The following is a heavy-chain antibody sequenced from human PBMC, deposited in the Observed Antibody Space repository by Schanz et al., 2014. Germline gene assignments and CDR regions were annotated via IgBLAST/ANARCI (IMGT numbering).Heavy chain of an antibody. Sequence: QVQLVQSGAEVKEPGASVKVSCKASAYTFTVYYMHWVRQAPGQGLEWLGWINPTTGNPGYAQGFTGRFVFSFDTSVSTAYLQISGLKAEDTAVYYCARARYGLDVWGQGTTVTVSS. J-gene: IGHJ6*02. V-gene: IGHV7-4-1*02. CDR3: ARARYGLDV. CDR1: AYTFTVYY. CDR2: INPTTGNP.